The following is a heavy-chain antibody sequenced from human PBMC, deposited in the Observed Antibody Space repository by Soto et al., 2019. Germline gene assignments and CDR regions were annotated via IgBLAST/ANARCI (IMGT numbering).Heavy chain of an antibody. CDR2: ISWDGGST. J-gene: IGHJ6*02. CDR3: AKDSGGPETVAYYGMDV. D-gene: IGHD2-15*01. V-gene: IGHV3-43*01. CDR1: GFTFDDYT. Sequence: GGSLRLSCAASGFTFDDYTMHWVRQAPGKGLEWVSLISWDGGSTYYADSVKGRFTISRDNSKNSLYLQMNSLRTEDTALYYCAKDSGGPETVAYYGMDVWGQGTTVTVSS.